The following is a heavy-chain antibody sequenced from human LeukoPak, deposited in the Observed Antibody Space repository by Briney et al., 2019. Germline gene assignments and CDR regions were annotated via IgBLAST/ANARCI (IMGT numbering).Heavy chain of an antibody. D-gene: IGHD3-22*01. J-gene: IGHJ3*02. CDR3: ARSGTTYYYDSSTRI. CDR1: GFTFSSYS. CDR2: ISSTSAGI. V-gene: IGHV3-48*04. Sequence: PGGSLRLSCAASGFTFSSYSMNWVRQAPGKRLEWVSYISSTSAGIYYADSVEGRFTVSRDNAKNSLYLQMSSLRAEDTAMYYCARSGTTYYYDSSTRIWGQGTMVTVSS.